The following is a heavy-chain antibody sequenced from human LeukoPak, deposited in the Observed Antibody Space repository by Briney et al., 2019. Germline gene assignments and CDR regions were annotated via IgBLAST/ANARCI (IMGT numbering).Heavy chain of an antibody. CDR3: AKEDNSYYYGSSGYFPDAFDI. V-gene: IGHV3-23*01. CDR1: GFTFSSYA. D-gene: IGHD3-22*01. J-gene: IGHJ3*02. CDR2: ISGSGGST. Sequence: PGGSLRLSCAASGFTFSSYAMSWVRQAPGKGLEWVSAISGSGGSTYYADSVKGRFTISRDNSKNTLYLQMNSLRAEDTAVYYCAKEDNSYYYGSSGYFPDAFDIWGQGTMVTVSS.